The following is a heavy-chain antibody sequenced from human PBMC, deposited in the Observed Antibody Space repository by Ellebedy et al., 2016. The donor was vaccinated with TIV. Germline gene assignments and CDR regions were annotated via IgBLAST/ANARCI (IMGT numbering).Heavy chain of an antibody. CDR2: INWNSKTI. Sequence: GGSLRLSXATSGFTFDAYAMHWVRQAPGKGLEWVARINWNSKTIDYGDSVKGRFTISRDNARNSLYLQMKSLRADDVAVYYCGRDVPSDYWGQGTLVTVSP. J-gene: IGHJ4*02. CDR1: GFTFDAYA. V-gene: IGHV3-9*03. CDR3: GRDVPSDY.